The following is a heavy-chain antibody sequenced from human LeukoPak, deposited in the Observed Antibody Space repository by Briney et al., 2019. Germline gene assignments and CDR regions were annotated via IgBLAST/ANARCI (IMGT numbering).Heavy chain of an antibody. V-gene: IGHV3-49*04. CDR3: TRKSYSQGFDY. CDR2: IRRKAYGGTT. J-gene: IGHJ4*02. Sequence: GRSLRLSCTASGYTFCDYAMSWVRQAPGKGVERGGFIRRKAYGGTTEYAASVKGKFTSSRDDSKSIAYLQINSLKTEDTAVYYCTRKSYSQGFDYWGQGTLVTVSS. CDR1: GYTFCDYA. D-gene: IGHD6-13*01.